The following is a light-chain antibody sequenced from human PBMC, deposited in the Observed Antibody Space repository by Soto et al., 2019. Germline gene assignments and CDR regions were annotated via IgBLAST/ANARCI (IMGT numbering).Light chain of an antibody. V-gene: IGKV1-39*01. J-gene: IGKJ1*01. CDR2: AAS. CDR3: QQSYSTPLRT. Sequence: DIKMTQSPSSLSASVGDRVTITCRASQGISTYLNWYQQKPGKAPKLLIYAASSLQSGVPSRFSGSGSGTDFTLTISSLQPEDFATYYCQQSYSTPLRTFGQGTKVDIK. CDR1: QGISTY.